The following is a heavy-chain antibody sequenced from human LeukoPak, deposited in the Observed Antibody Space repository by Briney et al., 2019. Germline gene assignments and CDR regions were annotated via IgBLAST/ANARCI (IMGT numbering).Heavy chain of an antibody. V-gene: IGHV4-4*07. CDR1: GESINPYY. CDR3: AREVAAAFLDY. Sequence: SETLSLTCTVSGESINPYYWNWIRQPAGKGLEWIGHIYKSGSTNYNPSLKSRVTMSLDTSKNQFSLKLRSVTAADTAVYFCAREVAAAFLDYWGQGTLVTVSS. CDR2: IYKSGST. J-gene: IGHJ4*02. D-gene: IGHD6-13*01.